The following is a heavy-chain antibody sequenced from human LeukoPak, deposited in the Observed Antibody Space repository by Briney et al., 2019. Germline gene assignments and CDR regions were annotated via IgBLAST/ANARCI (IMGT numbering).Heavy chain of an antibody. J-gene: IGHJ4*02. D-gene: IGHD3-3*01. Sequence: GGSLRLSCAASGFTFTSYAMNWVRQAPGQGLEWMGWINTNTGNPTYAQGFTGRFVFSLDTSVSTAYLQISSLKAEDTAVYYCARASGVADFDYWGQGTLVTVSS. V-gene: IGHV7-4-1*02. CDR1: GFTFTSYA. CDR3: ARASGVADFDY. CDR2: INTNTGNP.